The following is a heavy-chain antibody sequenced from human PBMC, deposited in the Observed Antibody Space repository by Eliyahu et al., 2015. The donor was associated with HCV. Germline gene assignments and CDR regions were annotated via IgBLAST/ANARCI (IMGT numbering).Heavy chain of an antibody. Sequence: QEHLMQSGAEVKEPGDSVKVSCQASGNTFTGNYIHWVRQAPGQGPEWMAWIKPNTGDTKCGQKFQGRVTVTRDTSINTAYMELTRLTSDDTAVYYCAKEKVSRWQPLDGPIMHSYFGMDVWGQGTTVTVSS. V-gene: IGHV1-2*02. CDR2: IKPNTGDT. D-gene: IGHD5-24*01. J-gene: IGHJ6*02. CDR3: AKEKVSRWQPLDGPIMHSYFGMDV. CDR1: GNTFTGNY.